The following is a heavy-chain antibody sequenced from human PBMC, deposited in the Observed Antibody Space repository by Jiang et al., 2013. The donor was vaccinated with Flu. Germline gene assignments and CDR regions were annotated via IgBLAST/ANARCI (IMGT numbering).Heavy chain of an antibody. J-gene: IGHJ3*02. V-gene: IGHV4-4*02. CDR2: IYHSGST. Sequence: GPGLVKPSGTLSLTCAVSGGSISSSNWWSWVRQPPGKGLEWIGEIYHSGSTNYNPSLKSRVTISVDKSKNQFSLKLSSVTAADTAVYYCARDRAQEYNPSDDYGDSCAFDIWGQGTMVTVSS. D-gene: IGHD4-17*01. CDR3: ARDRAQEYNPSDDYGDSCAFDI. CDR1: GGSISSSNW.